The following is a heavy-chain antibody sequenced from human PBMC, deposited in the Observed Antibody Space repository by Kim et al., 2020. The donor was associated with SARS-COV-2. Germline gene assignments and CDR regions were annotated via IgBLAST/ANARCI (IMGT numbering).Heavy chain of an antibody. CDR3: AKVVGLVNYYGMDV. V-gene: IGHV3-23*03. D-gene: IGHD3-16*01. CDR2: IYSGGSST. J-gene: IGHJ6*02. Sequence: GGSLRLSCAASGFTFSSYAMSWVRQAPGKGLEWVSVIYSGGSSTYYADSVKGRFTISRDNSKNTLYLQMNSLRAEDTAVYYCAKVVGLVNYYGMDVWGQG. CDR1: GFTFSSYA.